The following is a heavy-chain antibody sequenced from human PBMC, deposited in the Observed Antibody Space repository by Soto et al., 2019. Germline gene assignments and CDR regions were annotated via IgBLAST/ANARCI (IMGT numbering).Heavy chain of an antibody. CDR3: LRDQDGVEATH. CDR2: IKDGGRT. Sequence: QVQLQQWGAGLLKPSETLSLNCAVNGGSLSGYYWSWIRQPPGKGLEWIGEIKDGGRTNYSPSLKRRVTISSATYNNQFSLRLYSVTAAYLAVYYCLRDQDGVEATHWDQGTLVTVSS. CDR1: GGSLSGYY. J-gene: IGHJ4*02. D-gene: IGHD5-12*01. V-gene: IGHV4-34*01.